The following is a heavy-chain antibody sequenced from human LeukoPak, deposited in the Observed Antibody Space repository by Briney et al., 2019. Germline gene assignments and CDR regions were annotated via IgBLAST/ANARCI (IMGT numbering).Heavy chain of an antibody. J-gene: IGHJ6*03. Sequence: GGSLRLSCAASGFTFSNYWMAWVRQAPGKGLEWVGFIRSKAYGGTTEYAASVKGRFTISRDDSKSIAYLQMNSLKTEDTAVYYCTREPTNYYYYMDVWGKGTTVTVSS. CDR3: TREPTNYYYYMDV. CDR1: GFTFSNYW. V-gene: IGHV3-49*04. CDR2: IRSKAYGGTT.